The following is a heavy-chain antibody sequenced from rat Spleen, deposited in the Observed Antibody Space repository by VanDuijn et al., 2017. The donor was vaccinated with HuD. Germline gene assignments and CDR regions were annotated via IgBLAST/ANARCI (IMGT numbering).Heavy chain of an antibody. V-gene: IGHV5-29*01. CDR3: TTRNYFDY. Sequence: EVQLVESDGGLVQPGRSLKLSCAASGFTFKNYGMSWVRQAPTKGLEWVATISYDGISTFYRDSVRGRFTISSDDAKTTLYLQMDSLRSEDTATYYCTTRNYFDYWGQGVMVTVSS. J-gene: IGHJ2*01. CDR2: ISYDGIST. CDR1: GFTFKNYG.